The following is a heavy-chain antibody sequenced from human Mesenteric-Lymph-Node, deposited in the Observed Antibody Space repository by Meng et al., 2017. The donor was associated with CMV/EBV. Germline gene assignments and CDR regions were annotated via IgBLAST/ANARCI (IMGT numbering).Heavy chain of an antibody. Sequence: SGYTFTSYYMHWVRQAPGQGLEWMGIINPSGGSTSYAQKFQGRVTMTRDTSTSTVYTELSSLRSEDTAVYYCARIFGYSSSWYYFDYWGQGTLVTVSS. CDR1: GYTFTSYY. CDR2: INPSGGST. CDR3: ARIFGYSSSWYYFDY. D-gene: IGHD6-13*01. V-gene: IGHV1-46*01. J-gene: IGHJ4*02.